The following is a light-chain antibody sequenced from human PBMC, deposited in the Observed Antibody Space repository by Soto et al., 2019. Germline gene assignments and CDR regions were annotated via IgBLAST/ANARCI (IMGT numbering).Light chain of an antibody. CDR1: QSVSSY. Sequence: EIVLTQSPATLSLSPGERATLSCRASQSVSSYLAWYQQKPGQAPRLLIYDASNRATGIPARFSGSGSGTDFTLTISSIEPKDSAVYYCQQRGNWPWTFGQGTKVEIK. J-gene: IGKJ1*01. V-gene: IGKV3-11*01. CDR2: DAS. CDR3: QQRGNWPWT.